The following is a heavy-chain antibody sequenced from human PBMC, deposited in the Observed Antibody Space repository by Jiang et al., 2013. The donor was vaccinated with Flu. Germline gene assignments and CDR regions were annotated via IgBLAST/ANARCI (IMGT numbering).Heavy chain of an antibody. CDR2: ISAYNGNT. CDR3: ARGAAPYYYDSSGYYY. Sequence: GAEVKKPGSSVKVSCKASGGTFSSSAISWVRQAPGQGLEWMGWISAYNGNTNYAQKLQGRVTMTTDTSTSTAYMELRSLRSDDTAVYYCARGAAPYYYDSSGYYYWGQGTLVTVSS. D-gene: IGHD3-22*01. V-gene: IGHV1-18*04. J-gene: IGHJ4*02. CDR1: GGTFSSSA.